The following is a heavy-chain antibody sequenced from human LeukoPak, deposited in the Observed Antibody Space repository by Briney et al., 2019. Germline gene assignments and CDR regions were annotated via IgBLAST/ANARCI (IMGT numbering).Heavy chain of an antibody. CDR3: VRDVRGGHFDY. CDR2: ISYDGTNK. V-gene: IGHV3-30*04. J-gene: IGHJ4*02. CDR1: GFIFSSYA. Sequence: GGSLRLSCAASGFIFSSYAIHWVRQAPGKGLEWVAVISYDGTNKNYADSVKGRFTISRDNAKNSLYLQMDSLRAEDTAVYYCVRDVRGGHFDYWGQGTLVTVSS. D-gene: IGHD3-10*02.